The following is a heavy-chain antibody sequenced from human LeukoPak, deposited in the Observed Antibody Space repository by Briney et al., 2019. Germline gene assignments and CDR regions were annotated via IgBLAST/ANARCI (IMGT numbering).Heavy chain of an antibody. V-gene: IGHV4-59*01. CDR3: ARGASSSSAPLDY. J-gene: IGHJ4*02. D-gene: IGHD6-6*01. Sequence: PSETLSLTCSVSGGSISSYYWSWIRQPPGKGLEWIGSIYYSGSTDYNPSVKSRVTISVDLSKNQLSLKMSSGTAADTALYYCARGASSSSAPLDYWGQGTLFTVSS. CDR2: IYYSGST. CDR1: GGSISSYY.